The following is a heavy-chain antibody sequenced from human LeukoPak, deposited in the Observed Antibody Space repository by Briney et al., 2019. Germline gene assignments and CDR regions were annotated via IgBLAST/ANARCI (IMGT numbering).Heavy chain of an antibody. CDR2: IIPILGIA. CDR1: GGTFSSYA. D-gene: IGHD2-2*02. CDR3: ARDPHCSSTSCYTRGDDWFDP. J-gene: IGHJ5*02. Sequence: ASVKVSCKASGGTFSSYAISWVRQAPGQGLEWMGRIIPILGIANYAQKFQGRVTITADKSTSTAYMELSSLRSEDTAVYYCARDPHCSSTSCYTRGDDWFDPWGQGTLVTDSS. V-gene: IGHV1-69*04.